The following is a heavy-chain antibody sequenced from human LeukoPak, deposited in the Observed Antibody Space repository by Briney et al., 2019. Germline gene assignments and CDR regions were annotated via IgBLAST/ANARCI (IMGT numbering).Heavy chain of an antibody. CDR3: AREGYYDFWSGYLSWFDP. V-gene: IGHV4-61*02. D-gene: IGHD3-3*01. CDR1: GGSISSGSYY. J-gene: IGHJ5*02. Sequence: SETLSLTCTVSGGSISSGSYYWSWIRQPAGKGLEWIGRIYTSGSTNYNPSLKSLVTISVDTSKNQFSLKLSSVTAADTAVYYCAREGYYDFWSGYLSWFDPWGQGTLVTVSS. CDR2: IYTSGST.